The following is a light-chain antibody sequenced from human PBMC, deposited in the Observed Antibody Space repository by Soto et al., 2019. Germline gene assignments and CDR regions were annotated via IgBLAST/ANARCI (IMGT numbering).Light chain of an antibody. CDR2: YDC. CDR1: NIGGKS. V-gene: IGLV3-21*04. CDR3: QVWDSSSDHRV. J-gene: IGLJ3*02. Sequence: SYELTQPPSVSVAPGKTARITCGGSNIGGKSVHWYQQKPCQAPVLVIYYDCDRPSGIPERFSGSNSGNTATLTISRVEAGDEADYYCQVWDSSSDHRVFGGGTKLTVL.